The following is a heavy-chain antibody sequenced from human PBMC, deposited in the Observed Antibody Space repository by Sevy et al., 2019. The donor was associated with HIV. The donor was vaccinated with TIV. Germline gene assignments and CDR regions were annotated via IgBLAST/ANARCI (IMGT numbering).Heavy chain of an antibody. V-gene: IGHV3-23*01. CDR3: ARKYDSSGYFDY. CDR2: ISGSGGSGDKT. D-gene: IGHD3-22*01. Sequence: LSLTCAASGFTFSNYAMNWVHQAPGKGLEWVSGISGSGGSGDKTNYADSVKGRFTISRDDSKNSLYLQLNSLGAEDTAIYYCARKYDSSGYFDYWGQGTLVTVSS. J-gene: IGHJ4*02. CDR1: GFTFSNYA.